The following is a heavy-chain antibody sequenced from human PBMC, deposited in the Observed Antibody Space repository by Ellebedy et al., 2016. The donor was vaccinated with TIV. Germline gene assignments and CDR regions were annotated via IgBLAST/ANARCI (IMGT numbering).Heavy chain of an antibody. V-gene: IGHV4-59*08. J-gene: IGHJ4*02. CDR2: IYYSGST. D-gene: IGHD6-19*01. CDR3: ARRGSSGWCFDY. CDR1: GGSISSYY. Sequence: MPGGSLRLSCTVSGGSISSYYWSWIRQPPGKGLEWIGYIYYSGSTNYNPSLKSRVTISVDTPKNQFSLKLSSMTAADTAVYYCARRGSSGWCFDYWGQGTLVTVSS.